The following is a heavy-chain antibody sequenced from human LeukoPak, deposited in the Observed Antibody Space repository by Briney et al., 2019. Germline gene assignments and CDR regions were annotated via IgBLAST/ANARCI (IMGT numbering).Heavy chain of an antibody. CDR1: GFTFSSYG. CDR3: AGDTHSSSWYDH. D-gene: IGHD6-19*01. V-gene: IGHV3-NL1*01. J-gene: IGHJ5*02. CDR2: IYSDGNT. Sequence: GGSLRLSCAASGFTFSSYGMHWVRQAPGKGLEWVSFIYSDGNTYYADSVKGRFTLSRDSSRNTLYLQMNSLRVDDTAVYYCAGDTHSSSWYDHWGQGTLVTVSS.